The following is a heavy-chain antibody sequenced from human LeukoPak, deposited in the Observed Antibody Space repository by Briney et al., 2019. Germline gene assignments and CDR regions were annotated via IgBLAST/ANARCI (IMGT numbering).Heavy chain of an antibody. D-gene: IGHD2-2*02. CDR2: ISSSSSTI. J-gene: IGHJ4*02. CDR1: GFTFSSYS. CDR3: ATLYCSSTSCYRDY. Sequence: PGGSLRLSCAASGFTFSSYSMNWVRQAPGKGLEWVSYISSSSSTIYYADSVKGRFTISRDNAKNSLYLQMNSLRAEDTAVYYCATLYCSSTSCYRDYWGQGTLVTVSS. V-gene: IGHV3-48*01.